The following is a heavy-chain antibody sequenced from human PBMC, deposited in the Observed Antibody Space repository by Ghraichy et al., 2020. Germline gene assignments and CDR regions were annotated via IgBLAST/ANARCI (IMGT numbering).Heavy chain of an antibody. CDR2: ISGSGGST. CDR3: AKSKAHYVILTGYYTYYYSYGMDV. CDR1: GFTFSSYA. V-gene: IGHV3-23*01. J-gene: IGHJ6*02. Sequence: GGSLRLSCAASGFTFSSYAMSWVRQAPGKGLEWVSAISGSGGSTYYADSVKGQFTISRDNSKNTLYLQMNSLRAEDTAVYYCAKSKAHYVILTGYYTYYYSYGMDVWGQGTTVTVSS. D-gene: IGHD3-9*01.